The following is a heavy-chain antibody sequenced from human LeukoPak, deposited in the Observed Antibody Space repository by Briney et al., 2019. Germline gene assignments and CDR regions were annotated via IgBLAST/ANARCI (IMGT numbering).Heavy chain of an antibody. J-gene: IGHJ4*02. CDR3: ARSHAGYETEYYFDS. V-gene: IGHV1-18*01. CDR1: GYTFTRYS. CDR2: ISAYNGHT. D-gene: IGHD5-12*01. Sequence: ASVKVSCKASGYTFTRYSIGWVRQAPGQGLEWVGWISAYNGHTKYEQKLQGRVTLTTDASTSTAYMELRSLRSDDTAIYYCARSHAGYETEYYFDSWGQGTLVTVSS.